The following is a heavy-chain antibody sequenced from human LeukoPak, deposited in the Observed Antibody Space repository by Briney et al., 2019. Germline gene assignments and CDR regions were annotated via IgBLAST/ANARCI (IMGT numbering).Heavy chain of an antibody. Sequence: SETLSLTCTVSGGSINSGDYYWGWIRQPPGKGLEWIGSIYYSGNTYYNPSLKSRVTISVDTSKNQFSLKLSSVTAADTALYYCARCVGDCHSFDYWGQGTLVTVSS. D-gene: IGHD2-21*01. J-gene: IGHJ4*02. V-gene: IGHV4-39*01. CDR2: IYYSGNT. CDR1: GGSINSGDYY. CDR3: ARCVGDCHSFDY.